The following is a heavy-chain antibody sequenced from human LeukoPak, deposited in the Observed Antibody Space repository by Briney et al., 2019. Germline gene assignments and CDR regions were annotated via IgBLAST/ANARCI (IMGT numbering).Heavy chain of an antibody. CDR1: GGSIGNYY. D-gene: IGHD3-22*01. V-gene: IGHV4-4*07. CDR2: IYSGRT. J-gene: IGHJ2*01. CDR3: ARAVYHSSASWYFDL. Sequence: SETLSLTCTVSGGSIGNYYWSWIRQPAGKRPEWIGRIYSGRTNYNPSFRSRVTISVDTSKNQFSLRMYSLTAADTARYYCARAVYHSSASWYFDLWGRGTLVTVSS.